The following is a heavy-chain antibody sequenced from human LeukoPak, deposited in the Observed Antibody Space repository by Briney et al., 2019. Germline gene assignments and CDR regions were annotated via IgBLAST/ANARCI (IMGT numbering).Heavy chain of an antibody. CDR2: IYYSGST. D-gene: IGHD1-26*01. CDR1: GGSFSSYY. Sequence: PSETLSLTCAVYGGSFSSYYWSWIRQPPGKGREWIGYIYYSGSTNYNPSLKSRVTISVDTSKNQFSLKLSSVTAADTAVYYCARTIVGARGLAFDIWGQGTMVTVSS. V-gene: IGHV4-59*08. J-gene: IGHJ3*02. CDR3: ARTIVGARGLAFDI.